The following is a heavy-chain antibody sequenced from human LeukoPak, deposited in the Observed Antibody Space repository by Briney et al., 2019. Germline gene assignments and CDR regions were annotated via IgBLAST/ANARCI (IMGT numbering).Heavy chain of an antibody. D-gene: IGHD3-10*01. J-gene: IGHJ5*02. CDR2: IRGGGDRT. CDR3: ARVTYYYGSGSSTPGRKWRPWFDP. Sequence: GGSLRLSCAASGFTFSSYAMSWVRQAPGKGLEWVSAIRGGGDRTHYADSVKGRFTISKDNSKNTLYLQMNSLRAEDTAVYYCARVTYYYGSGSSTPGRKWRPWFDPWGQGTLVTVSS. V-gene: IGHV3-23*01. CDR1: GFTFSSYA.